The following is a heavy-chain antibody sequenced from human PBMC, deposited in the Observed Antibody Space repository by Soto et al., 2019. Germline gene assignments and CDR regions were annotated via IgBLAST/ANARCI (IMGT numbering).Heavy chain of an antibody. CDR1: GYTFPSSA. J-gene: IGHJ5*02. CDR3: ARSPYGYCSSTSCSIPNWFDP. D-gene: IGHD2-2*03. Sequence: ASVKVSCKASGYTFPSSAMHWVRQAPGQRLEWMGWINAGNGNTKYSQKFQGRVTITRDTSASTAYMELSSLRSEDTAVYYCARSPYGYCSSTSCSIPNWFDPWGQGTLVTVSS. CDR2: INAGNGNT. V-gene: IGHV1-3*01.